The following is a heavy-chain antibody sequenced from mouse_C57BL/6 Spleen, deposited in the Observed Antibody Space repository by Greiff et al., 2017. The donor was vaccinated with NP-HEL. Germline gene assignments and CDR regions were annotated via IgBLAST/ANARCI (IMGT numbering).Heavy chain of an antibody. Sequence: EVQLVESGGGLVKPGGSLKLSCAASGFTFSSYAMSWVRQTPEKRLEWVATISDGGSYTYYPDNVKGRFTISRDNAKNNLYLQMSHLKSEDTAMYYCARDSYYGSSYFDYWGQGTTLTVSS. J-gene: IGHJ2*01. D-gene: IGHD1-1*01. CDR1: GFTFSSYA. CDR3: ARDSYYGSSYFDY. V-gene: IGHV5-4*01. CDR2: ISDGGSYT.